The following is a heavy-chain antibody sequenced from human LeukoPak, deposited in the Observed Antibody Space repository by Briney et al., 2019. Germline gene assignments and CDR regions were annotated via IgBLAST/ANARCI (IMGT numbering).Heavy chain of an antibody. V-gene: IGHV3-9*01. Sequence: GGSLRLSCAASGFTFDDYAMHWVRQAPGKGLEWVSGISWNSGSMGYADSVKGRFTISRDNAKNSLYLQMNSLRAEDTALYYCAKDIGYYDSSGYYSDAFDIWGQGTMVTVSS. J-gene: IGHJ3*02. CDR1: GFTFDDYA. CDR2: ISWNSGSM. D-gene: IGHD3-22*01. CDR3: AKDIGYYDSSGYYSDAFDI.